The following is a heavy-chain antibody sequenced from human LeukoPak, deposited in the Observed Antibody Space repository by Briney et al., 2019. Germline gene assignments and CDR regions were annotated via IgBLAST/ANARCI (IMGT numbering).Heavy chain of an antibody. Sequence: GSLRLSCADSGFTLNTYGIHWVRQAPGRGLEWVGLTSYDGNQRFYADSVKGRFTISRDNSKSTVYLQMNGLTPDDTAVYYCAKDRRWPVTFDPDYWGQGTLVTVSS. J-gene: IGHJ4*02. CDR2: TSYDGNQR. D-gene: IGHD6-19*01. CDR3: AKDRRWPVTFDPDY. V-gene: IGHV3-30*18. CDR1: GFTLNTYG.